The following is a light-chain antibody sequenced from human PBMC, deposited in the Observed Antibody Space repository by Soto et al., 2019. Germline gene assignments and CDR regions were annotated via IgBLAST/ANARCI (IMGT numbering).Light chain of an antibody. Sequence: QSVLTQPPSVSGAPGQRVTISCTGSSSNIGAGYDVHWYQQLPGTAPKLLIYGNSNRPSGVPDRFSGSKSGTSASLAITGLQALDEADYYCQPYDSSLSGYVFGTGTKLTVL. V-gene: IGLV1-40*01. CDR2: GNS. CDR1: SSNIGAGYD. CDR3: QPYDSSLSGYV. J-gene: IGLJ1*01.